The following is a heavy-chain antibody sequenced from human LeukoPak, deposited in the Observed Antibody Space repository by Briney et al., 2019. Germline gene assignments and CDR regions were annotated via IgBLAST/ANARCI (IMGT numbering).Heavy chain of an antibody. V-gene: IGHV1-69*13. Sequence: SVKVSCKASGGTFSSYAISWVRQAPGQGLEWMGGIIPIFGTANYAQKFQGRVTITADESTSTVYMELSSLRSEDTAVYYCAREGLTGLNAFDIWGQGTMVTVSS. CDR2: IIPIFGTA. J-gene: IGHJ3*02. CDR3: AREGLTGLNAFDI. CDR1: GGTFSSYA. D-gene: IGHD7-27*01.